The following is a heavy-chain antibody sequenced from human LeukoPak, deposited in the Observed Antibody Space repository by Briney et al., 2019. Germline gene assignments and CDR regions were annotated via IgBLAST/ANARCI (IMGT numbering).Heavy chain of an antibody. J-gene: IGHJ4*02. Sequence: PSETLSLTCAVSGYSISSGYYWGWIRQPPGKGLEWIGSTYHSGSTYYNPPLKSRVTISVDTSKNQFSLKLSSVTAADTAVYYCASIAAAGYRFDYWGQGTLVTVSS. CDR3: ASIAAAGYRFDY. V-gene: IGHV4-38-2*01. CDR1: GYSISSGYY. CDR2: TYHSGST. D-gene: IGHD6-13*01.